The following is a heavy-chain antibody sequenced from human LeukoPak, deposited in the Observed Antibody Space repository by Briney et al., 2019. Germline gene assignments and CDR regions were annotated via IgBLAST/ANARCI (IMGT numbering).Heavy chain of an antibody. CDR3: ARDYVGVLVVYGMDV. D-gene: IGHD3-10*01. CDR1: GYTFTGYY. CDR2: INPKSGGT. J-gene: IGHJ6*04. V-gene: IGHV1-2*02. Sequence: GSVKVSCKASGYTFTGYYMHWVRQAPGQGLERMGWINPKSGGTNYAQKFQGRVTMTRDTSISTAYMELSRLRSEDTAVYYCARDYVGVLVVYGMDVWGKGTTVTVSS.